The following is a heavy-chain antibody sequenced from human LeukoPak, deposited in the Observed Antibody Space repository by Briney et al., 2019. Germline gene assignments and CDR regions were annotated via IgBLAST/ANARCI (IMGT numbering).Heavy chain of an antibody. CDR1: GYTFTSYA. J-gene: IGHJ4*02. CDR3: ARGSKYYFDY. CDR2: INAGYGNT. V-gene: IGHV1-3*01. Sequence: ASVKVSCKASGYTFTSYAMHWVRQAPGQRLEWMGWINAGYGNTKYSQKFQGRVTITRDTSASTAYMELSSLRSEDTAVYYCARGSKYYFDYWGQGTLVTVSS. D-gene: IGHD6-6*01.